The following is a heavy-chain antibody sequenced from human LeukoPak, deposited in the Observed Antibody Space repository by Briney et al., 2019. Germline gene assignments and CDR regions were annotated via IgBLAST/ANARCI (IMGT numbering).Heavy chain of an antibody. CDR2: IWYDGSNK. V-gene: IGHV3-33*08. CDR1: GFSFSSYA. CDR3: ARVGDGYNSDY. D-gene: IGHD5-24*01. J-gene: IGHJ4*02. Sequence: GGSLRLSCAASGFSFSSYAMTWVRQAPGKGLEWVAVIWYDGSNKYYADSVKGRFTISRDNSKNTLYLQMNSLRDEDTAVYYCARVGDGYNSDYWGQGTLVTVSS.